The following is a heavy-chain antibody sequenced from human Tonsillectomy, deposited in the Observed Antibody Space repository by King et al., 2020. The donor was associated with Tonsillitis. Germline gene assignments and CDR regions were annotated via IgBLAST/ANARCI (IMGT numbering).Heavy chain of an antibody. Sequence: VQLQQWGAGLLKPSETLSLTCAVYGGSFSDYYWSWIRQPPGKGLEWIGEINHSGSTNYNPSLKSRVPISVDTSKNQFSLTLSSVTASDTAVYYCAREPLDCNGGSCYGGWFDPWGHGTLVTVSS. CDR2: INHSGST. CDR1: GGSFSDYY. V-gene: IGHV4-34*01. CDR3: AREPLDCNGGSCYGGWFDP. D-gene: IGHD2-15*01. J-gene: IGHJ5*02.